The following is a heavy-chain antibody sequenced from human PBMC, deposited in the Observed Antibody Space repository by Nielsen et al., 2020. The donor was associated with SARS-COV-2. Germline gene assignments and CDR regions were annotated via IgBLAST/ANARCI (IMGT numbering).Heavy chain of an antibody. CDR2: IWYDGSKE. V-gene: IGHV3-33*06. J-gene: IGHJ6*02. Sequence: GGSLRLSCRASGLIFGTYGMHWVRQAPGKGLEWVAGIWYDGSKENYAESVKGRFTISRDNSKNTLYLQMNSLRAEDTAVYYCAKDRPDWDDSSGYYYYGMDVWGQGTTVTVSS. CDR3: AKDRPDWDDSSGYYYYGMDV. D-gene: IGHD3-22*01. CDR1: GLIFGTYG.